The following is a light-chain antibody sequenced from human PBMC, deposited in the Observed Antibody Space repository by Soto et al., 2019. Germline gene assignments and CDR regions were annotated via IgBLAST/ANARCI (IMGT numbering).Light chain of an antibody. CDR1: QSISSW. CDR2: KAS. CDR3: QQYNSYSPMYT. Sequence: DLQMTQSPSTLSASVGDRVTITCRASQSISSWLAWYQQKPGKAPKLLIYKASSLESGVPSRFSGSGSGPEFTLTLSSLQPDDFATYYCQQYNSYSPMYTFGQGTKLEIK. V-gene: IGKV1-5*03. J-gene: IGKJ2*01.